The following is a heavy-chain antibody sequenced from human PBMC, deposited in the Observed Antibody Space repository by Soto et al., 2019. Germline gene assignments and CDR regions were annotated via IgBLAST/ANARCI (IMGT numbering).Heavy chain of an antibody. CDR2: ISSSSSYT. CDR1: GFTFSDYY. CDR3: ARWGHAGNWNYPKFDP. Sequence: SGGAPKLSFAPSGFTFSDYYMSWVRPAPGKGLEWVSYISSSSSYTNYADSVKGRFTISRDNAKNSLYLQMNSLRAEDTAVYYCARWGHAGNWNYPKFDPWGQGTLVTVSS. J-gene: IGHJ5*02. V-gene: IGHV3-11*06. D-gene: IGHD1-7*01.